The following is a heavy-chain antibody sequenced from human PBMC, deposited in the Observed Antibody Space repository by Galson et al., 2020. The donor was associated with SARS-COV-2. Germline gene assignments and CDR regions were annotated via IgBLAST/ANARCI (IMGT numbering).Heavy chain of an antibody. CDR1: GGSINTYY. V-gene: IGHV4-59*01. CDR2: IYYSGTT. J-gene: IGHJ4*02. D-gene: IGHD4-17*01. Sequence: ETSETLSLTCTVSGGSINTYYWNWIRQPPGKGLEWNGYIYYSGTTNYNPSLKSRVTISLDTSKNQFSLKLRSVTAADTAVYYCARGYGGNSDYWGQGTLVTVSS. CDR3: ARGYGGNSDY.